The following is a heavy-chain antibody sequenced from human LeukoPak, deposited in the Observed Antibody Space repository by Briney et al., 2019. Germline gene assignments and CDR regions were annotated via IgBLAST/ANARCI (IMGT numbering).Heavy chain of an antibody. J-gene: IGHJ6*02. CDR2: ISAYNGNT. CDR1: GYTFTSYG. D-gene: IGHD6-13*01. CDR3: ARAPAIAAAGYLDV. Sequence: GASVKVSFKASGYTFTSYGISWVRQAPGQGLEWMGWISAYNGNTNYAQKLQGRVTMTTDTSTSTAYMELRSLRSDDTAVYYCARAPAIAAAGYLDVWGQGTTVTVSS. V-gene: IGHV1-18*01.